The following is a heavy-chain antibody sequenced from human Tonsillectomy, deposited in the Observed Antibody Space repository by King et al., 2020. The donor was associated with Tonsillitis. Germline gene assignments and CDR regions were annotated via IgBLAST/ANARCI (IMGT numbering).Heavy chain of an antibody. Sequence: VQLQQWGAGLLKPSETLSLTCAVYGGSFSGYYWSWIRQPPGKGLEWIGEINHSGSTNYNPSLKSRVTISVDTSKNQFSLKLSSVTAADTAVYYCASLSHRRIVATKRSAFDIWGQGTMVTVSS. D-gene: IGHD5-12*01. J-gene: IGHJ3*02. CDR3: ASLSHRRIVATKRSAFDI. V-gene: IGHV4-34*01. CDR1: GGSFSGYY. CDR2: INHSGST.